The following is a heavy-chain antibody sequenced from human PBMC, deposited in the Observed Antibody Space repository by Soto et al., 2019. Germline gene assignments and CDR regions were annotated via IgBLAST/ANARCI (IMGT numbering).Heavy chain of an antibody. J-gene: IGHJ4*02. D-gene: IGHD1-7*01. Sequence: QVQLVQSGAEVKKPGSSVKVSWKASVGTFSSYAISWVRQDPGQGLEWMGGIIPIFGTANYAPKFQGRVTITADESTSTAYMELRSLRSEDTAVYYCARLLTGTTGIDYWGQGTRVTVSS. CDR1: VGTFSSYA. CDR2: IIPIFGTA. CDR3: ARLLTGTTGIDY. V-gene: IGHV1-69*01.